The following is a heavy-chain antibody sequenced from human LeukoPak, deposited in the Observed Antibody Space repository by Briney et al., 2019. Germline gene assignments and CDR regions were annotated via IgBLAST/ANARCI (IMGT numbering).Heavy chain of an antibody. CDR1: GFTFSSYA. CDR3: ARDPDSSGYSDAFDI. CDR2: ISYDGSNK. Sequence: GGSLRLSCAASGFTFSSYAMHWVRQAPGKGLEWVAVISYDGSNKYYADSVKGRFTISRDNSKNTLYLQMNSLRAEDTAVYYCARDPDSSGYSDAFDIWGQGTMVTVSS. V-gene: IGHV3-30*04. J-gene: IGHJ3*02. D-gene: IGHD3-22*01.